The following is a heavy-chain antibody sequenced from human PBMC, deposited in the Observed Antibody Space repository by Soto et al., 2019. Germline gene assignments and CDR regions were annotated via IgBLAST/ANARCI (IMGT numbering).Heavy chain of an antibody. CDR1: GFTFSSYS. Sequence: GGSLRLSCAASGFTFSSYSMNWVRQAPGKGLEWVSSISSSSSYIYYADSVKGRFTISRDNAKNSLYLRMNSLRAEDTAVYYCARDGYCGGGSCDRAFDIWGQGTMVTVSS. CDR3: ARDGYCGGGSCDRAFDI. D-gene: IGHD2-15*01. CDR2: ISSSSSYI. V-gene: IGHV3-21*01. J-gene: IGHJ3*02.